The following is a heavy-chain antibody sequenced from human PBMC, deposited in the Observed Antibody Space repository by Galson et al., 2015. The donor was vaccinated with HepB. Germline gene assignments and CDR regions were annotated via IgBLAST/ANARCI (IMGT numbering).Heavy chain of an antibody. CDR1: GYTFTTYD. V-gene: IGHV1-8*01. D-gene: IGHD3-3*01. CDR3: ARGRISSRPAVRFFEWDI. J-gene: IGHJ3*02. CDR2: MNPNNGYT. Sequence: SVKVSCKASGYTFTTYDINWVRQAPGQGPEWMGWMNPNNGYTGYAQKFQGRVTMTRNTSMSTAYMELSSLRSEDTAVYYCARGRISSRPAVRFFEWDIVGQENMVTVS.